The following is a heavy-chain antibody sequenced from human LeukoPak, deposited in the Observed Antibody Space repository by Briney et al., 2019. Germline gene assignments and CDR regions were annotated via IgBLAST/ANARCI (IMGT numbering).Heavy chain of an antibody. CDR2: INHSGST. CDR1: GGSFSGYY. CDR3: ARDLYSSRTNDAFVI. D-gene: IGHD6-13*01. V-gene: IGHV4-34*01. J-gene: IGHJ3*02. Sequence: SETLSLTCAVYGGSFSGYYWSWIRQPPGKGLEWIGEINHSGSTNYNPSLKSRVTISVDTFKNQFSLKLSSVTAADMAVYYCARDLYSSRTNDAFVIWGQGTMVTVSS.